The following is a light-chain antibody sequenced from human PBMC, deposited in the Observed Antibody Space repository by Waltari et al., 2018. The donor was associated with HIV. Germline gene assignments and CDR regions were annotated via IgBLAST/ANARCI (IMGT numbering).Light chain of an antibody. CDR1: SSNIGSNT. CDR3: AAWDDSLSGLVV. J-gene: IGLJ2*01. CDR2: SNN. V-gene: IGLV1-44*01. Sequence: QSVLTQPPSASGTPGQRVTISCSGSSSNIGSNTVNWYQQLPGTAPRLLLYSNNRRPSGVPDRFSGSKSGTSASLAISGLQSEDEADYYCAAWDDSLSGLVVFGGGTKLTVL.